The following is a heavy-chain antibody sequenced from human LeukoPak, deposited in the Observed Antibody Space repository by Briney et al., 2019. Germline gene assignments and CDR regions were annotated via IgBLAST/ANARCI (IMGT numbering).Heavy chain of an antibody. CDR2: IYHSGST. V-gene: IGHV4-59*08. D-gene: IGHD6-13*01. Sequence: SETLSLTCTVSGGSISSYYWSWIRQPPGKGLEWIGTIYHSGSTYYNPSLKSRVTISVDTSKNQFSLKLSSVTAADTAVYYCARGYSSSWYFNWFDPWGQGTLVTVSS. CDR1: GGSISSYY. CDR3: ARGYSSSWYFNWFDP. J-gene: IGHJ5*02.